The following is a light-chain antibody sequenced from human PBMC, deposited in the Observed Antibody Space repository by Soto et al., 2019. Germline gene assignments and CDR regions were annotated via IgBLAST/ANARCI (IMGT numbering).Light chain of an antibody. Sequence: QSALTQPASVSGSPGQSITISCTGTSSDVGGYNFVSWYQQHPGKAPKLMIYEGSKRPSGVSNRFSGSKSGNTASLTISGLQAEDEADYYCCSDAGSSPVVFGGGTKLTV. J-gene: IGLJ2*01. CDR3: CSDAGSSPVV. CDR2: EGS. V-gene: IGLV2-23*01. CDR1: SSDVGGYNF.